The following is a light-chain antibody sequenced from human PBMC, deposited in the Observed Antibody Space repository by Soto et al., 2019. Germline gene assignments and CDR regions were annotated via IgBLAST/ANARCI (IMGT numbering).Light chain of an antibody. J-gene: IGKJ2*01. CDR2: DAS. CDR3: QKFGSSLYT. Sequence: ETVLTQSPGPLSLSPGERATLSCRTSQSGSTSYLAWYQQKPGQATRLLIYDASSRDPGIPDRFSGSWSGTDFTLTISRLEPEDFAVYYCQKFGSSLYTFGQGTKLEIK. CDR1: QSGSTSY. V-gene: IGKV3-20*01.